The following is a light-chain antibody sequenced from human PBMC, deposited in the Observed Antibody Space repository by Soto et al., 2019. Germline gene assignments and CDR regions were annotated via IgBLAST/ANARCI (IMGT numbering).Light chain of an antibody. J-gene: IGLJ1*01. CDR2: EVT. CDR3: SSYTTSSTRV. Sequence: QSALTQPASVSGSPGQSITLSCAGTTNDIGSYNYVSWFQQHPGEAPKLIIFEVTHRPSGISTRFSGSKSGNTASLTISDLQAEDEALYYCSSYTTSSTRVFGTGTKVTVL. V-gene: IGLV2-14*01. CDR1: TNDIGSYNY.